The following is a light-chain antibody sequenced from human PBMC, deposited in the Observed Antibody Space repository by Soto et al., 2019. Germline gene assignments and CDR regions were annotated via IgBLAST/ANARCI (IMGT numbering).Light chain of an antibody. J-gene: IGKJ1*01. Sequence: DILMTQSPATLSVSLGEISTLXXRASQSVSSNLAWYQQKPGQAPRXLIYGASTRAAGIPARFSGSWSGTEFTLTISSLQSEDFAVYYCQQYNNWWTFGQGTKVDIK. CDR2: GAS. CDR3: QQYNNWWT. V-gene: IGKV3-15*01. CDR1: QSVSSN.